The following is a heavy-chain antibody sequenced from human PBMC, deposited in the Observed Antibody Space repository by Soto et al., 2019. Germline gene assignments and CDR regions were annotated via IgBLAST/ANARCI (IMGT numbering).Heavy chain of an antibody. CDR1: GFNFNNYG. J-gene: IGHJ4*02. CDR3: AKARCSTANCYVPEY. V-gene: IGHV3-33*06. Sequence: GGSLRLSCAASGFNFNNYGMHWVRQAPGKGLEWVAVIWNDGNGYYYANSVKGRFTISRDNSKNTLYLQMSSLRAEDTAMYYCAKARCSTANCYVPEYWGQGTRVTVSS. CDR2: IWNDGNGY. D-gene: IGHD2-2*01.